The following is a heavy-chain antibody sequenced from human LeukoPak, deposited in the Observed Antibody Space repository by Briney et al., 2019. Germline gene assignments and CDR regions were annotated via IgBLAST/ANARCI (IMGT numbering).Heavy chain of an antibody. D-gene: IGHD1-26*01. V-gene: IGHV4-61*02. CDR2: IYTSGST. J-gene: IGHJ3*02. Sequence: PSQTLSLTCTVSGDSISSGSYYWSWIRQPAGKGLEWIGRIYTSGSTNYHPSLKSRVTISVDASKNRFSLKLSSVTAADTAVYYCARTSGSYYVRAFDIWGQGTMVTVSS. CDR3: ARTSGSYYVRAFDI. CDR1: GDSISSGSYY.